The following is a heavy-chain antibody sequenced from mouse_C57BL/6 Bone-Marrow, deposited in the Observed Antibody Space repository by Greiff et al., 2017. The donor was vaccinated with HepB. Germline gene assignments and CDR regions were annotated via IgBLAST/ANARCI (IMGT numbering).Heavy chain of an antibody. CDR1: GYTFTSYW. CDR3: ARVITTVVATNPLFDS. Sequence: QVQLQQSGAELAKPGASVKLSCKASGYTFTSYWMHWVKQRPGQGLEWIGYINPSSGYTKYNQKFKDKATLTADKSSSTAYMQLSSLTYEDSAVYYCARVITTVVATNPLFDSWGQGTTLTVSS. CDR2: INPSSGYT. D-gene: IGHD1-1*01. V-gene: IGHV1-7*01. J-gene: IGHJ2*01.